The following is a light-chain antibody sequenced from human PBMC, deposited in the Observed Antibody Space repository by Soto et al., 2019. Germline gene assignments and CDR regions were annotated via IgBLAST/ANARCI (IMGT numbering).Light chain of an antibody. J-gene: IGKJ2*01. V-gene: IGKV1-27*01. CDR2: AAS. CDR1: QGIRNY. Sequence: DIQMTQSPSSLSASVGDRVTITCRASQGIRNYLAWYQQRPGKVPKLLIYAASTSQSGVPSRFSGSGSGTDFTLTISSLQPEDVATYYCQKYNSAPYTFGQGTKLEIK. CDR3: QKYNSAPYT.